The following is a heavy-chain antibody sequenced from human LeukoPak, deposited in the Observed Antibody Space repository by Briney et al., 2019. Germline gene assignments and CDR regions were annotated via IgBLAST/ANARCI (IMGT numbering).Heavy chain of an antibody. D-gene: IGHD3-16*02. CDR1: GGSISSSSYY. CDR2: IYYSGST. V-gene: IGHV4-39*07. Sequence: PSETLSLTCTVSGGSISSSSYYWGWIRQPPGKGLEWIGSIYYSGSTYYNPSLKSRVTISVDTSKNQFSLKLSSVTAADTAVYYCARDPFVGFDPWGQGTLVTVSS. CDR3: ARDPFVGFDP. J-gene: IGHJ5*02.